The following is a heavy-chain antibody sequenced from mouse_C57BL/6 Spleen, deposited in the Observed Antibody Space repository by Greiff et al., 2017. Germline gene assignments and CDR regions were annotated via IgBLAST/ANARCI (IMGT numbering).Heavy chain of an antibody. CDR1: GFSLTSYG. J-gene: IGHJ1*03. Sequence: QVQLKESGPGLVQPSQSLSITCTVSGFSLTSYGVHWVRQSPGKGLEWLGVIWRGGSTDYNAAFMSRLSITKDNSKSQVFFKMNSLQADDTAIYYGAKGGDYDGGRYFDVWGTGTTVTVSS. CDR2: IWRGGST. D-gene: IGHD2-4*01. V-gene: IGHV2-5*01. CDR3: AKGGDYDGGRYFDV.